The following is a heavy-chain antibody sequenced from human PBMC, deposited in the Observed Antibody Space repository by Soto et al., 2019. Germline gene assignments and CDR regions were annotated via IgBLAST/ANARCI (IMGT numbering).Heavy chain of an antibody. CDR1: GGTISGFY. D-gene: IGHD7-27*01. Sequence: QVQLQESGPGLVKPSETLSLTCTVSGGTISGFYWSWIRQSPGKGLEWIGCLSSSGTTNYNPSLKSRVTISEHTSSNLFSLKVTSVATADTAVYYCARHNLGTVDLYYHLDVWGTGTTVTVSP. V-gene: IGHV4-59*08. J-gene: IGHJ6*04. CDR2: LSSSGTT. CDR3: ARHNLGTVDLYYHLDV.